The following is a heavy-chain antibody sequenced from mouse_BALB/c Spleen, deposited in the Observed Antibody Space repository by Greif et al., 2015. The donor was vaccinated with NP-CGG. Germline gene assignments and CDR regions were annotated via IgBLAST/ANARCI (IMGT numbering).Heavy chain of an antibody. D-gene: IGHD2-4*01. CDR3: ARGGSMITVFDY. V-gene: IGHV1-47*01. J-gene: IGHJ2*01. CDR2: FHPYNDDT. Sequence: VQLQQSGAELVKPGASVKMSCKAFGYTFTTYPIEWMKQNHGKSLEWIGNFHPYNDDTKYNEKFKGKAKLTVEKSSSTVYFELSRLTSDDSAVYYCARGGSMITVFDYWGQGTTLTVSS. CDR1: GYTFTTYP.